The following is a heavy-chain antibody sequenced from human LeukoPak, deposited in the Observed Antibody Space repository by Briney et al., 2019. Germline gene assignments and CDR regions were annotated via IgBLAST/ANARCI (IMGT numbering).Heavy chain of an antibody. CDR1: GGSFSGYY. V-gene: IGHV4-34*01. D-gene: IGHD3-3*01. Sequence: KSSETLSLTCAAYGGSFSGYYWSWIRQPPGKGLEWIGEINHSGSTNYNPSLKSRVTISVDTSKNQFSLKLSSVTAADTAVYYCARYTVTIFGVVIRGFDYWGQGTLVTVSS. CDR2: INHSGST. CDR3: ARYTVTIFGVVIRGFDY. J-gene: IGHJ4*02.